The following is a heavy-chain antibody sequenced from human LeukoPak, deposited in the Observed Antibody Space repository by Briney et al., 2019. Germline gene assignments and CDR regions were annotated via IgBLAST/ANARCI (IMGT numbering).Heavy chain of an antibody. CDR3: AKAPIPAAGIGPWSGFDP. CDR2: ISGSGGST. CDR1: GFTFSSYA. Sequence: GGSLRLSCAASGFTFSSYAMSWVRQAPGKGLEWVSAISGSGGSTYYADSVKGRFTISRDNSKNTLYLQMNSLRAEDTAVYYCAKAPIPAAGIGPWSGFDPWGQGTLVTVSP. J-gene: IGHJ5*02. V-gene: IGHV3-23*01. D-gene: IGHD6-13*01.